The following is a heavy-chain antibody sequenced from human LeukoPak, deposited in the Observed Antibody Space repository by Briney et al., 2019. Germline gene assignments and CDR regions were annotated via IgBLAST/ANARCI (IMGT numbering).Heavy chain of an antibody. CDR1: GFTFSTYW. CDR3: ARECGGGCYYYYMDV. D-gene: IGHD3-16*01. J-gene: IGHJ6*03. CDR2: INTDGSTT. Sequence: GGSLRLSCAASGFTFSTYWMHWVRQAPGKGLVWVSRINTDGSTTSYADSVKGRFTISRDNAKNTLYLQMNSLRAEDTAVYYCARECGGGCYYYYMDVWGKGTTVTVSS. V-gene: IGHV3-74*01.